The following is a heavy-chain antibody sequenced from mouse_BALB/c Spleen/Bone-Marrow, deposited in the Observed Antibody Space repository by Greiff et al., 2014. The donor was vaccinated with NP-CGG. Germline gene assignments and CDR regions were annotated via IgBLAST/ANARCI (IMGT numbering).Heavy chain of an antibody. CDR2: IDPANGNT. V-gene: IGHV14-3*02. Sequence: EVQGVESGAELVKSGASVKLSCTASGFNIKDTYMHWVKQRPEQGLEWIGRIDPANGNTKYDPKFQGKATITADTSSNTAYLQLSSLTSEDTAVYYCARWEYYAMDYWGQGTSVTVSS. D-gene: IGHD4-1*01. J-gene: IGHJ4*01. CDR1: GFNIKDTY. CDR3: ARWEYYAMDY.